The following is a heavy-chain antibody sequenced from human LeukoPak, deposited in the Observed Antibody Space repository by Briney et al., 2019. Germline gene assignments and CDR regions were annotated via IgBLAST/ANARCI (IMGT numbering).Heavy chain of an antibody. CDR1: GGSISSGGYS. CDR2: IYHSGST. V-gene: IGHV4-30-2*01. D-gene: IGHD3-16*01. CDR3: ARGGGERGYYFDY. J-gene: IGHJ4*02. Sequence: SQTLSLTCAVSGGSISSGGYSWSWIRQPPGKGLEWIGYIYHSGSTYYNPSLKSRVTISVDRSKNQFSLKLSSVTAADTAVYYCARGGGERGYYFDYWGQGTLVTVSS.